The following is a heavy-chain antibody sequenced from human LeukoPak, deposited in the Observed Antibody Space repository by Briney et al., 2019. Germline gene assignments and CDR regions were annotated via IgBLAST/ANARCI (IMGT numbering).Heavy chain of an antibody. CDR1: GFTFSSYG. J-gene: IGHJ6*03. Sequence: GGSLRLSCAASGFTFSSYGMHWVRQAPGKGLEWVAFIRYDGSNKYYADSVKGRFTISRDNSKNTLYLQMNSLRAEDTAVYYCAKDGIPPNYYYYTDVWGKGTTVTISS. CDR3: AKDGIPPNYYYYTDV. V-gene: IGHV3-30*02. CDR2: IRYDGSNK. D-gene: IGHD1-14*01.